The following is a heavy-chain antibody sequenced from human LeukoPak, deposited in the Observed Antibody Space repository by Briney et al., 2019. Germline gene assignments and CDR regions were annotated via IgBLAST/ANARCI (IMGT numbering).Heavy chain of an antibody. CDR1: GITFDGYA. CDR3: AKGNYQYDSSGFPSDY. J-gene: IGHJ4*02. V-gene: IGHV3-23*01. CDR2: ITGYGDST. D-gene: IGHD3-22*01. Sequence: GGSLRLSCTASGITFDGYAMSWVRQAPGKGPEWVSSITGYGDSTYYADSVKGRFTISRDNSKNTLYLQMNSLRAEDTAVYYCAKGNYQYDSSGFPSDYWGQGTLVTVSS.